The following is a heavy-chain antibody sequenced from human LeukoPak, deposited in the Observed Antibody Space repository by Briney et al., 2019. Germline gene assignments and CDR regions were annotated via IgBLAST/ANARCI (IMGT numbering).Heavy chain of an antibody. CDR3: AKVPPSITAAGNWLGP. CDR2: INPNTGGT. J-gene: IGHJ5*02. V-gene: IGHV1-2*06. Sequence: ASVKVSCKASGYTFTGYYIHWVRQAPGQGLEWMGRINPNTGGTDYAQKFQGRVTMTRDTSITTAYMELNRLTSDDTAIYYCAKVPPSITAAGNWLGPWGQGALVTVSS. CDR1: GYTFTGYY. D-gene: IGHD6-13*01.